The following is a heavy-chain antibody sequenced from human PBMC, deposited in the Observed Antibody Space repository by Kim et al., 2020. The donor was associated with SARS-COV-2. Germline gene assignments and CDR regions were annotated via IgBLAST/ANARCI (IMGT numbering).Heavy chain of an antibody. D-gene: IGHD1-26*01. CDR3: ARPTSGSYYGYFDY. V-gene: IGHV3-30*04. CDR1: GFTFSSYA. CDR2: ISYDGSNK. Sequence: GGSLRLSCAASGFTFSSYAMHWVRQAPGKGLEWVAVISYDGSNKYYADSVKGRFTISRDNSKNTLYLQMNSLRAEDTAVYYCARPTSGSYYGYFDYWGQGTLVTVSS. J-gene: IGHJ4*02.